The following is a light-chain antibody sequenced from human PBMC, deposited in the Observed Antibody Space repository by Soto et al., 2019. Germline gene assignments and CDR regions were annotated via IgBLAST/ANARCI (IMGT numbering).Light chain of an antibody. Sequence: QPALTQPASVSGSLGQSITISCTGTSSDIGGYKYVSWYQQHPGKAPKLIIFEVSNRPSGVSDRFSGSNYGNTASLTISGLQAEDEADYYCTSYSRYRVLVFGGGTKVTVL. V-gene: IGLV2-14*01. CDR1: SSDIGGYKY. CDR3: TSYSRYRVLV. CDR2: EVS. J-gene: IGLJ3*02.